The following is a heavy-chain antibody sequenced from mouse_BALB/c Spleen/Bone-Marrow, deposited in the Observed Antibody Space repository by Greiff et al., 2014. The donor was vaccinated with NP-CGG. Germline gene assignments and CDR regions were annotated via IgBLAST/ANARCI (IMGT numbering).Heavy chain of an antibody. J-gene: IGHJ2*01. CDR3: ARTGNYYGSSFDY. CDR1: GYTFTSYV. Sequence: EVKLVESGPKLVKPGTSVKMSCKASGYTFTSYVIHWVKQKPGQGLEWIGYINPFNDGTKYNEKFKDKATLTSDKSSNAACMELSSLTSEDSAVYYCARTGNYYGSSFDYWGQGTTLTVSS. CDR2: INPFNDGT. D-gene: IGHD1-1*01. V-gene: IGHV1-14*01.